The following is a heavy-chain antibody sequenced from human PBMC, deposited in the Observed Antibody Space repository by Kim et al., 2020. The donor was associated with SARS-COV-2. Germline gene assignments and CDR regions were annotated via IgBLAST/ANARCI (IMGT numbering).Heavy chain of an antibody. V-gene: IGHV1-2*02. CDR2: INPNSGGT. CDR3: ARDTPRIAVAGTSDY. D-gene: IGHD6-19*01. CDR1: GYTFTGYY. Sequence: ASVKVSCKASGYTFTGYYMHWVRQAPGQGLEWMGWINPNSGGTNYAQKFQGRVTMTRDTSISTAYMELSRLRSDDTAVYYCARDTPRIAVAGTSDYWGQGTLVTVSS. J-gene: IGHJ4*02.